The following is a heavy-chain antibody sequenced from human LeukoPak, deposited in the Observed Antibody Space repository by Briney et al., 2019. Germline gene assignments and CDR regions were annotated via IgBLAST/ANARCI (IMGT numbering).Heavy chain of an antibody. D-gene: IGHD6-13*01. CDR3: AKAISSSFFDL. Sequence: GGSLRLSCAASGFTFDDYAMHWVRQAPGKGLEWVSGVSWNSGSIGYADSVKGRFTISRDNAKNSLYLLLNSLRVEDTALHYCAKAISSSFFDLWGQGTLVTVSS. CDR2: VSWNSGSI. J-gene: IGHJ4*02. CDR1: GFTFDDYA. V-gene: IGHV3-9*01.